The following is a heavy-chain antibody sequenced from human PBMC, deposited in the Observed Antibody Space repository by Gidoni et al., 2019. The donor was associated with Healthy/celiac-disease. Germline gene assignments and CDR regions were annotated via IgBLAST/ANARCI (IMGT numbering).Heavy chain of an antibody. V-gene: IGHV3-33*01. CDR2: IWYDGSNK. D-gene: IGHD3-22*01. Sequence: QVQLVESGGGVVQPGRSLRLSCAASGFTFSSYGMHWVRQAPGKGLEWVAVIWYDGSNKYYADSVKGRFTISRDNSKNTLYLQMNSLRAEDTAVYYCARDLGPDSSGYYPFDYWGQGTLVTVSS. CDR1: GFTFSSYG. CDR3: ARDLGPDSSGYYPFDY. J-gene: IGHJ4*02.